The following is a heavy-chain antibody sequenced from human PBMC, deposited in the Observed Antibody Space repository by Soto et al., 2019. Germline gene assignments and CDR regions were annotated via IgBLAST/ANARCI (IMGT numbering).Heavy chain of an antibody. J-gene: IGHJ4*02. CDR3: ARGGSGYTWFNEF. D-gene: IGHD3-22*01. Sequence: QEQLVQSGAEVKKPGSSVKVSCKASGGLFSSYPISWVRQVHGQGLEWMGGIIPVFQTAYYTQRFQGRVTITADESTITAYMELSSLRSEDTAIYYCARGGSGYTWFNEFWGQGTLVTVSS. CDR2: IIPVFQTA. CDR1: GGLFSSYP. V-gene: IGHV1-69*01.